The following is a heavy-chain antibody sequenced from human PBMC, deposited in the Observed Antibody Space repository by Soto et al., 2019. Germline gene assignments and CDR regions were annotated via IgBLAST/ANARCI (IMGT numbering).Heavy chain of an antibody. J-gene: IGHJ6*03. CDR3: ARVADYYYYYMDV. Sequence: GESLKISCAASGFTFSSYSMNWVRQAPGKGLEWVSYISSSSSTIYYADSVKGRFTISRDNAKNSLYLQMNSLRAEDTAVYYCARVADYYYYYMDVWGKGTTVTVSS. CDR1: GFTFSSYS. CDR2: ISSSSSTI. V-gene: IGHV3-48*01.